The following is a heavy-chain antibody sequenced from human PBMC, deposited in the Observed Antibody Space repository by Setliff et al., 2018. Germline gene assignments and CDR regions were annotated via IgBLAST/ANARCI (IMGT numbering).Heavy chain of an antibody. CDR2: IHQDGSER. CDR3: VRIPRNFYFDY. D-gene: IGHD2-2*02. J-gene: IGHJ4*02. Sequence: GGSLRLSCAASGFTFGSYWMTWVRQAPEKGLEWVANIHQDGSERHYVDSVKGRFTISRDNAKNSLFLQMNILEVEDTAVYYCVRIPRNFYFDYWGQGTLVTVSS. CDR1: GFTFGSYW. V-gene: IGHV3-7*01.